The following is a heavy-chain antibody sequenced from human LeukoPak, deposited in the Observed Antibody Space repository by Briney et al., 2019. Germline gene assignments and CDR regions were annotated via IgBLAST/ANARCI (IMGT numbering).Heavy chain of an antibody. J-gene: IGHJ4*02. V-gene: IGHV1-18*01. CDR2: ISTFNGNT. CDR3: ARDPTTQTFDL. Sequence: SVQVSCKASGYSFTTYGITWVRQAPGQGLEWMGWISTFNGNTNYAQKFQGRVTMTTDTSTSTAYMELRSLRSDDTAVYYCARDPTTQTFDLWGQGTRVTVSS. CDR1: GYSFTTYG. D-gene: IGHD4-11*01.